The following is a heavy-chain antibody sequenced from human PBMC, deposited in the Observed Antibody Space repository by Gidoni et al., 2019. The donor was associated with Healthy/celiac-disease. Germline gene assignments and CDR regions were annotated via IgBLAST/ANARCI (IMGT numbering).Heavy chain of an antibody. Sequence: QVQLVQSGAEVKKPGSSVKVSCKASGGTFSSYTISWVRQATGQGLEWMGRIIPSLVLANYAPKFQGRVTITADKSTSTAYMELSSLRSEDTAVYYCARDPGEQLVEQDYWGQGTLVTVSS. CDR3: ARDPGEQLVEQDY. CDR1: GGTFSSYT. CDR2: IIPSLVLA. J-gene: IGHJ4*02. D-gene: IGHD6-6*01. V-gene: IGHV1-69*08.